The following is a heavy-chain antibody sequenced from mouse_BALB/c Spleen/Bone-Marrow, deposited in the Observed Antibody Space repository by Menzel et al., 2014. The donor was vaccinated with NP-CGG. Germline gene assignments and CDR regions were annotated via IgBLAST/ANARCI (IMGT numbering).Heavy chain of an antibody. V-gene: IGHV1-4*01. CDR1: GHTFTSYT. D-gene: IGHD1-1*01. J-gene: IGHJ2*01. CDR2: INPSSGYT. Sequence: VQLQQSGAELARPGASVKMSCKASGHTFTSYTMHWVKQRPGQGLEWIGYINPSSGYTNYNQKFKDKATLTADKSSSTAYMQLSSLTSEDSAIYYCARGGNFDYWGQGTTLTVSS. CDR3: ARGGNFDY.